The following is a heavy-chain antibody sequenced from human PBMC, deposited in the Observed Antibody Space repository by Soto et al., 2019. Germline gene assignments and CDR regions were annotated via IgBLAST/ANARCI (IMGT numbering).Heavy chain of an antibody. J-gene: IGHJ6*02. D-gene: IGHD5-18*01. CDR2: ISSSSSYI. CDR3: AREGATAMAGNYYYYGMDF. V-gene: IGHV3-21*01. CDR1: GFTFSSYS. Sequence: GGSLRLSCAASGFTFSSYSMNWVRQAPGKGLEWVSSISSSSSYIYYADSVKGRFTISRDNAENSLYLQMNSLRAEDTAVYYCAREGATAMAGNYYYYGMDFWGQGTTVTVSS.